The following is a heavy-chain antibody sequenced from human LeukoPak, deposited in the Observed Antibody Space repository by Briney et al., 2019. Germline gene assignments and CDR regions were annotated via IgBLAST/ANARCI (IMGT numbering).Heavy chain of an antibody. J-gene: IGHJ5*02. CDR1: GYTLTELS. V-gene: IGHV1-24*01. D-gene: IGHD3-9*01. CDR2: FDPEDGET. Sequence: ASVKVSCKVSGYTLTELSMHWLRQAPGKGLEGWGGFDPEDGETIYAQKFQGRVTMTEDTSTDTAYRELSILRSEDTAVYYCATYILTGYTHTWFDPWGQGTLVTVSS. CDR3: ATYILTGYTHTWFDP.